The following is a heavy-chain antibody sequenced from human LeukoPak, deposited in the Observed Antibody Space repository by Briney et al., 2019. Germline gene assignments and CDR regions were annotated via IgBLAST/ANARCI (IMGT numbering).Heavy chain of an antibody. Sequence: WETLSLTCAVYGGSFSGYYWSWIRQPPGKGLEWVGEINHSGSTKYNLSLMSGVTISVDTSKNQFSLKLSSVTDADTAVYYCAIKDTAMVTAYIDYWGQGALVTVSS. CDR3: AIKDTAMVTAYIDY. D-gene: IGHD5-18*01. J-gene: IGHJ4*02. V-gene: IGHV4-34*01. CDR2: INHSGST. CDR1: GGSFSGYY.